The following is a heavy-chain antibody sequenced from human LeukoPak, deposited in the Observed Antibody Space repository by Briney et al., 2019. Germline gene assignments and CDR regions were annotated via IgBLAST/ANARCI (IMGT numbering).Heavy chain of an antibody. V-gene: IGHV1-18*01. CDR2: ISAYNGNT. Sequence: GASVKVSCKASGYTFTSYGISWVRQAPGQGLEWMGWISAYNGNTNYAQKLQGRVTMTTDTSTSTAYMELRSLRSDDTAAYYCARDIPSIAAAGMNDYWGQGTLVTVSS. CDR1: GYTFTSYG. J-gene: IGHJ4*02. D-gene: IGHD6-13*01. CDR3: ARDIPSIAAAGMNDY.